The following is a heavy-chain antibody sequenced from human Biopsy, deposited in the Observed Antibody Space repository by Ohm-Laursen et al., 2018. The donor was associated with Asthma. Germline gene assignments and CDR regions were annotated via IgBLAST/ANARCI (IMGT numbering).Heavy chain of an antibody. J-gene: IGHJ4*02. CDR1: GGSLSGYY. Sequence: SDTLSLTCTVSGGSLSGYYWGWIRQPPGKGMEWIGSMYHSGSPYYHPSLKSRATISVDTSKNQLSLKMSSVTAADTAVYFCVRHQYSSSWSTFDYWGQGALVTVSS. CDR3: VRHQYSSSWSTFDY. V-gene: IGHV4-39*01. D-gene: IGHD3-22*01. CDR2: MYHSGSP.